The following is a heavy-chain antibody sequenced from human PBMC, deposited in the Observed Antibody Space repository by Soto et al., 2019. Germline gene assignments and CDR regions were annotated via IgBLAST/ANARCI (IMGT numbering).Heavy chain of an antibody. CDR2: IIPIFGTE. Sequence: VQLVQSGAEVKKPGSTVKVASKASGGTFSSYAISWVRQAPGQGLEWMGGIIPIFGTENYAQKFQGRVTITADESTSTAYMELSSLRSEDTAVYYCARPLGGHYYYYGMDVWGQGTTVTVSS. J-gene: IGHJ6*02. CDR1: GGTFSSYA. D-gene: IGHD2-15*01. V-gene: IGHV1-69*01. CDR3: ARPLGGHYYYYGMDV.